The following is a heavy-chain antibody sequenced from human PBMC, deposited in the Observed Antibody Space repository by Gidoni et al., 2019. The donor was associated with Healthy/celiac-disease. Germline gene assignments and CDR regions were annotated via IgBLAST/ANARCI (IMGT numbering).Heavy chain of an antibody. V-gene: IGHV1-46*01. D-gene: IGHD3-9*01. CDR3: ASEHFDWLSFDY. Sequence: QVQLVQSGAEVKKPGASVKVSCTASGYTFTSYYMHWVRQAPGQGLEWMGIINPSGGSTSYAQKFQGRVTMTRDTSTSTVYMELSSLRSEDTAVYYCASEHFDWLSFDYWGQGTLVTVSS. CDR1: GYTFTSYY. J-gene: IGHJ4*02. CDR2: INPSGGST.